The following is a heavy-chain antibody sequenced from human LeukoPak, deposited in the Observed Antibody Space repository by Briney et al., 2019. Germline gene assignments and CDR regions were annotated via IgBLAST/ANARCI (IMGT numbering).Heavy chain of an antibody. V-gene: IGHV3-11*01. CDR1: GFTFSDYY. D-gene: IGHD3-10*01. Sequence: GGSLRLSCAASGFTFSDYYMSWIRQAPGKGLEWVSYISSSGSTIYYADSVKGRFTISRDNAKNSLYLQMNSLRAEDTAVYYCARVSMVRGVDQSGMDAWGQGTTVTVSS. CDR2: ISSSGSTI. CDR3: ARVSMVRGVDQSGMDA. J-gene: IGHJ6*02.